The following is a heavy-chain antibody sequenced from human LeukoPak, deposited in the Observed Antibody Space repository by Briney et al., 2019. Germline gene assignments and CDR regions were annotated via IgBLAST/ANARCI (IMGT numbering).Heavy chain of an antibody. J-gene: IGHJ6*02. V-gene: IGHV1-69*04. CDR2: IIPILGIA. Sequence: GSSVKVSCKASGGTFSSYAISWVRQAPGQGLEWMGRIIPILGIANYAQKFQGRVTITADKSTSTAYMELSSLRSEDTAVYYCARAGGVPAARMDVWGQGTTVTVSS. D-gene: IGHD2-2*01. CDR3: ARAGGVPAARMDV. CDR1: GGTFSSYA.